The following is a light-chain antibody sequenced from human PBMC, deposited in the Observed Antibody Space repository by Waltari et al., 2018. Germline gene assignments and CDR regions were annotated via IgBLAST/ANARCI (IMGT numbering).Light chain of an antibody. V-gene: IGLV2-23*02. CDR2: EVL. CDR1: NSNVGSYDL. J-gene: IGLJ2*01. CDR3: CSYASSSPRLI. Sequence: QSALTQPASVSGTPGQSITISCTGTNSNVGSYDLVSWYHQRPGEAPKLLIYEVLKRPSGISKRFSGSKSGNAASLTISALQPEDEGTYYCCSYASSSPRLIFGGGTELSVL.